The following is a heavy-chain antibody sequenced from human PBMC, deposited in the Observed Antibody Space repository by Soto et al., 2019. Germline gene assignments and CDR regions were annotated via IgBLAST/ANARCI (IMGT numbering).Heavy chain of an antibody. CDR1: GFTFSNYE. D-gene: IGHD1-1*01. CDR3: AREHGYQVHSLYNWFDP. CDR2: IGSSGDTM. J-gene: IGHJ5*02. V-gene: IGHV3-48*03. Sequence: EVQLVESGGGLVQPGGSLRLSCAASGFTFSNYEMNWVRQAPGKEPEWISYIGSSGDTMYYADSVRGRFTVSRDNAKNSLFLQMTSLRAEDSAVYYCAREHGYQVHSLYNWFDPWGQGTLVTVSS.